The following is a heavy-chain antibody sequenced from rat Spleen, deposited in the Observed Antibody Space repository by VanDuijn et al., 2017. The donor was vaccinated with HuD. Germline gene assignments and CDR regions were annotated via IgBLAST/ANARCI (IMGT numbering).Heavy chain of an antibody. Sequence: EVQLVESGGGLVQPGRSMKLSCVASGLTFSNSGMAWVRQAPTKGLEWVASISTTGGSTYYRDSVKGRFTISRDNAKATLFLQMDSLRSEDTATYYCTTDLDYYDGSYYVNWFAYWGQGTLVTVSS. J-gene: IGHJ3*01. V-gene: IGHV5-27*01. CDR3: TTDLDYYDGSYYVNWFAY. CDR2: ISTTGGST. D-gene: IGHD1-12*02. CDR1: GLTFSNSG.